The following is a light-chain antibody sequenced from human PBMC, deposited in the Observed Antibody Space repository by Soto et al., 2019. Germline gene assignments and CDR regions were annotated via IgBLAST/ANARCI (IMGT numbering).Light chain of an antibody. J-gene: IGLJ1*01. Sequence: QSALTQPPSASGSPGQSVTISCSGTSSDVGAYNYVSWYQQHPGKAPRLLIYEVSQRPSGVPDRFSGSKSANTASLTVSGLQPEDEADYYCSSYEGTKNLLYVFGTGTXV. CDR1: SSDVGAYNY. V-gene: IGLV2-8*01. CDR3: SSYEGTKNLLYV. CDR2: EVS.